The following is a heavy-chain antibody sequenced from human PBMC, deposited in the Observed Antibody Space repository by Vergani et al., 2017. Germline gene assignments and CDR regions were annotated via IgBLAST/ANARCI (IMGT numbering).Heavy chain of an antibody. CDR3: ARDRANAGRRYYFDY. D-gene: IGHD1-26*01. J-gene: IGHJ4*02. CDR1: GYTFTSYY. V-gene: IGHV1-46*01. CDR2: INPSGGST. Sequence: QVQLVQSGAEVKTPGASVKVSCTASGYTFTSYYMHWVRQSPGQGLEWMGIINPSGGSTSYAQKFQGRVTMTRDTSTSTVYMELSSLRSEDTAVYYCARDRANAGRRYYFDYWGQGTLVTVSS.